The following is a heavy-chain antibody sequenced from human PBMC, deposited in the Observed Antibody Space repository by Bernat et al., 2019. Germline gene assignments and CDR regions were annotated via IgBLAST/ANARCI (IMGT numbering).Heavy chain of an antibody. J-gene: IGHJ6*02. CDR1: GGSISSGGYY. CDR3: ARISGTYYDFWSGYPGGGYYYYGMDV. D-gene: IGHD3-3*01. V-gene: IGHV4-31*03. Sequence: QVQLQESGPGLVKPSQTLSLTCTVSGGSISSGGYYWSWIRQHPGKGLEWIGYIYYSGSTYYNPSLKSRVTISVDTSKNQFSLKLSSVTAADTAVYYCARISGTYYDFWSGYPGGGYYYYGMDVWGQGTTVTVSS. CDR2: IYYSGST.